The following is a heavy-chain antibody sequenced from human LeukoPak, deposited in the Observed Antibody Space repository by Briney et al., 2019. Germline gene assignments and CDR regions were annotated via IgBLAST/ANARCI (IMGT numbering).Heavy chain of an antibody. V-gene: IGHV3-66*01. Sequence: GGSLRLSCAASGFTVSSNYMSWVRQAPGKGLEWVSVIYSGGSTYYADSVKGRFTISRDNSKNTLYLQMNSLRAEDTAVYYCASRETLRLYYFGYWGQGTLVTVSS. J-gene: IGHJ4*02. D-gene: IGHD3-10*01. CDR1: GFTVSSNY. CDR2: IYSGGST. CDR3: ASRETLRLYYFGY.